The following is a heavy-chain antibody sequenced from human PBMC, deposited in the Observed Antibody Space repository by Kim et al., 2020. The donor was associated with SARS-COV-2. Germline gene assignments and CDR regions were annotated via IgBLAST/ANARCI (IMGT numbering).Heavy chain of an antibody. D-gene: IGHD6-13*01. J-gene: IGHJ6*02. Sequence: SETLSLTCAVYGGSFSGYYWSWIRQPPGKGLEWIGEINHSGSTNYNPSLKSRVTISVDTSKNQFSLKLSSVTAADTAVYYCARGYLGSSWSKPRYYYYYGMDVWGQGTTVTVSS. CDR1: GGSFSGYY. CDR3: ARGYLGSSWSKPRYYYYYGMDV. CDR2: INHSGST. V-gene: IGHV4-34*01.